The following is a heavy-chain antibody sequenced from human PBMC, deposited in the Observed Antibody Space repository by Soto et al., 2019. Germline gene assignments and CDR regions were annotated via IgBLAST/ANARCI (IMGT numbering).Heavy chain of an antibody. CDR1: GFSISSGDYY. J-gene: IGHJ6*02. D-gene: IGHD3-10*01. CDR3: ARDSGPGRRVGDYYGMDV. Sequence: TSETLSLTCTVSGFSISSGDYYWIWIRQPPGKGLEWIGYIYYSGSTYYNPSLKSRVTISVDTSKNQFSLKLSSVTAADTAVYYCARDSGPGRRVGDYYGMDVWGQGTTVTVSS. CDR2: IYYSGST. V-gene: IGHV4-30-4*01.